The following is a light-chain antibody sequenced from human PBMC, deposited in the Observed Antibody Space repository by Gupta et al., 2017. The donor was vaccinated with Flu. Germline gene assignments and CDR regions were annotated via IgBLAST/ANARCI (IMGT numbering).Light chain of an antibody. CDR3: QQRSNWPWT. CDR2: DGS. Sequence: PATLSLSPGERATLSCRASQSDRSYLAWYQQTPGRGPRLLIYDGSNRATGIPARFSGSGSGTDFTLTITNLDPEDSAVYYCQQRSNWPWTFGQGTKLEIK. J-gene: IGKJ1*01. V-gene: IGKV3-11*01. CDR1: QSDRSY.